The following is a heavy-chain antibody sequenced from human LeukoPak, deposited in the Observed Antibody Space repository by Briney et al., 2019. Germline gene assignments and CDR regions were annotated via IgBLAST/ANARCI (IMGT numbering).Heavy chain of an antibody. CDR2: IYNSGSA. D-gene: IGHD6-19*01. CDR1: GGSISTYY. CDR3: ARPGSGWSFDQ. J-gene: IGHJ4*02. V-gene: IGHV4-59*01. Sequence: AETLCLTCKVSGGSISTYYWSWFRQPPGKGLEWIGYIYNSGSATYNPALKSRVTISLDTSKNQFSLKLTSVSTMDTDVYYCARPGSGWSFDQWGQGVQDTVSS.